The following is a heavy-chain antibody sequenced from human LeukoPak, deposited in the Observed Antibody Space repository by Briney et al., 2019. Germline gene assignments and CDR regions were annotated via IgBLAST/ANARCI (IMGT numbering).Heavy chain of an antibody. CDR1: GFTFSSYW. Sequence: PGGSLRLACAASGFTFSSYWMSWVRQAPGKGLEWVSVIYSGGSIYYADSVKGRFTISRDNSKNTVYLQMNSLRAEDTAVYYCARAGYSGSWNWFDPWGQGTLVTVSS. J-gene: IGHJ5*02. V-gene: IGHV3-66*01. D-gene: IGHD5-12*01. CDR3: ARAGYSGSWNWFDP. CDR2: IYSGGSI.